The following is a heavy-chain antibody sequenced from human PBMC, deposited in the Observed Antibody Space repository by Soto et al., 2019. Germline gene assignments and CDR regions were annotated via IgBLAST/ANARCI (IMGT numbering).Heavy chain of an antibody. D-gene: IGHD2-2*02. CDR2: IYYSGST. J-gene: IGHJ5*02. Sequence: SETLSLTCTVSGGSISRSTYYWGWIRQPPGKGLEWIGSIYYSGSTYYRPSLKSRVTISVDTSKNQFSLKLSSVTGADTAVYSCARQVPAAIRLGWFDPWGQGTLVTVSS. CDR1: GGSISRSTYY. V-gene: IGHV4-39*01. CDR3: ARQVPAAIRLGWFDP.